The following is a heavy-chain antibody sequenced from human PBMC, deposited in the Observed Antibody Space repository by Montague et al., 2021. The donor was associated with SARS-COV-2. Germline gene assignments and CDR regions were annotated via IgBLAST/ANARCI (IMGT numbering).Heavy chain of an antibody. J-gene: IGHJ4*02. CDR3: ARWDPQTLTLIGFRGKSASDY. Sequence: SETLSLTCAVYGASFSGYYWTWIRQSHGKGLEWIAEINLSGTNNYNFNPSLRSRVTISVDTSKSQFSLKLSSVTAADTAVYYCARWDPQTLTLIGFRGKSASDYWGQGTLVTVSS. V-gene: IGHV4-34*01. CDR2: INLSGTN. D-gene: IGHD4-23*01. CDR1: GASFSGYY.